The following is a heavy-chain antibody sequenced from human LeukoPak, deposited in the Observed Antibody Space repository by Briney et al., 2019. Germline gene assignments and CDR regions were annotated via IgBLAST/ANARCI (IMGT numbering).Heavy chain of an antibody. Sequence: SETLSLTCTVSGGSISSYYWSWIRQPPGKGLEWIGYIYYSGSTSYNPSLKSRVTISVDTSKNQFSLKLSSVTVADTAVYYCARFSGSYGFAYWGQRTLVTVSS. CDR2: IYYSGST. J-gene: IGHJ4*02. V-gene: IGHV4-59*08. CDR3: ARFSGSYGFAY. D-gene: IGHD1-26*01. CDR1: GGSISSYY.